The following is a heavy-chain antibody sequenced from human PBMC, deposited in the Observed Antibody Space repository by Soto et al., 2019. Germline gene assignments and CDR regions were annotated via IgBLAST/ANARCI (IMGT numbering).Heavy chain of an antibody. CDR3: AGDGVRNGAYNGWLDP. D-gene: IGHD3-16*01. Sequence: EVQLVESGGGLVQPGGSLRLSCAASGFSFSSYWMTWVRQPPGKGLEWVANIKEDGREKYYVASVKGRFTISRDNDKSLLYLQMDSLTPDDTAVYYSAGDGVRNGAYNGWLDPWGQGTLVTVSS. CDR1: GFSFSSYW. V-gene: IGHV3-7*03. CDR2: IKEDGREK. J-gene: IGHJ5*02.